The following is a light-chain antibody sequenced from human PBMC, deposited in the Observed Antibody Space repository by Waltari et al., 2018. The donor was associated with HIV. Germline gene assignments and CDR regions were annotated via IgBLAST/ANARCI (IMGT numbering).Light chain of an antibody. Sequence: SSELTQDPAVSVALGQTVRITCQGDSLRTYYASWYQQKPGQAPVVVIYGKNNRSSGIPDRFSGSRSGSTASLTITGTQAEDEADYYCNSRDSIGNHVIFGGGTKVTVL. CDR3: NSRDSIGNHVI. J-gene: IGLJ2*01. CDR1: SLRTYY. CDR2: GKN. V-gene: IGLV3-19*01.